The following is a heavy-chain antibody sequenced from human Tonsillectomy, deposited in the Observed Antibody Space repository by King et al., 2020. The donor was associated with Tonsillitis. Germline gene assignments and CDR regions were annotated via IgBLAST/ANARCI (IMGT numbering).Heavy chain of an antibody. CDR3: ATARGFCSDTSCLNRRFDF. CDR1: GASVHRGGYD. Sequence: VQLQESGPGLVKPSQTLSLTCTVSGASVHRGGYDWSWIRQHPGKGLEWIGFIYSSEGTYYNPSLKSRLAMSVDTSKNHFSLKLYSVTAADTAVYYCATARGFCSDTSCLNRRFDFWGQGSLVTVSS. CDR2: IYSSEGT. V-gene: IGHV4-31*03. D-gene: IGHD2-2*01. J-gene: IGHJ4*02.